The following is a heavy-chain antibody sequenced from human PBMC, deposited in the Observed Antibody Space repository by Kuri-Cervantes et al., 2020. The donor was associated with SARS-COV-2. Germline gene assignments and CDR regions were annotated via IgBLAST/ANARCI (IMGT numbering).Heavy chain of an antibody. CDR2: IIPIFGTA. CDR3: ARLRLGELSLSDDYYYYGMDV. J-gene: IGHJ6*02. V-gene: IGHV1-69*06. Sequence: SVKVSCKASGYTFTSYDINWVRQAPGQGLEWMGGIIPIFGTANYAQKFQGRVTITADKSTSTAYMELSSLRSEDTAVYYCARLRLGELSLSDDYYYYGMDVWGQGTTVTVSS. CDR1: GYTFTSYD. D-gene: IGHD3-16*02.